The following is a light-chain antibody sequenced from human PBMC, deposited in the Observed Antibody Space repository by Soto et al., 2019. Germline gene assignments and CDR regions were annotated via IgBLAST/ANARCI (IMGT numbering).Light chain of an antibody. CDR3: QKYQDWNRT. V-gene: IGKV3-20*01. Sequence: EIVLPQSPGTLSLSPGESATLSCRASQSVSSSYLAWYQKKDGQANRIIIYEVYTRATYIPARFSGRWYRKELNLTISSMQAEESAVYEGQKYQDWNRTVGPGTKVDIK. CDR2: EVY. J-gene: IGKJ1*01. CDR1: QSVSSSY.